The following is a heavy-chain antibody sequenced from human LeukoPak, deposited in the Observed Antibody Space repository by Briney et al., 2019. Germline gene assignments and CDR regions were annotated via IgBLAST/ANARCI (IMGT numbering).Heavy chain of an antibody. CDR1: GFTFSSYS. J-gene: IGHJ4*02. CDR2: INTVASYI. CDR3: ARLRRNSDRSGFYYYYDN. V-gene: IGHV3-21*01. D-gene: IGHD3-22*01. Sequence: GGSPRLSCAASGFTFSSYSFNWVRQAPGKGLEWVSSINTVASYIYYADSVRGRFTISRDNAENSLWLQMNGLRAEDSAVYYCARLRRNSDRSGFYYYYDNWGQGTLVTVSP.